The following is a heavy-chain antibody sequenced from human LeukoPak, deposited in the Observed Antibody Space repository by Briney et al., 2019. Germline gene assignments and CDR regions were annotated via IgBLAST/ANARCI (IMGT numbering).Heavy chain of an antibody. D-gene: IGHD6-13*01. V-gene: IGHV1-2*02. J-gene: IGHJ3*02. CDR1: GYTFTGYY. CDR2: ISPKSGGT. Sequence: GASVKVSCKASGYTFTGYYMHWVRQAPGQGLEWMGWISPKSGGTNYEQRFQGRVTMTRDTSISTVYMELSRLRSDDTAVYYCARDGSAAGAPNAFDIWGQGTMVTVSS. CDR3: ARDGSAAGAPNAFDI.